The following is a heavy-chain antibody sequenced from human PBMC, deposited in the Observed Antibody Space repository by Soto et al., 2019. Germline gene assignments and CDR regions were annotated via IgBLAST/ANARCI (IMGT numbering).Heavy chain of an antibody. CDR1: GFTFSSYS. J-gene: IGHJ4*02. Sequence: PGGSLRLSCAASGFTFSSYSMNWVRQAPGKGLEWVSYISSSSSTIYYADSVKGRFTISRDNAKNSLYLQMNSLRDGDTAVYYCAGDGPWFGELFPGYFDYWGQGTLVTVSS. V-gene: IGHV3-48*02. CDR2: ISSSSSTI. CDR3: AGDGPWFGELFPGYFDY. D-gene: IGHD3-10*01.